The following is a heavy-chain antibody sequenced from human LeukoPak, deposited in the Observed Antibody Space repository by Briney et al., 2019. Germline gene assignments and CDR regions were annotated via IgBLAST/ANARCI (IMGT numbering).Heavy chain of an antibody. D-gene: IGHD4-17*01. Sequence: PGGSLRLSCAASGFTFRLYALSWVRQVPGKGLEWVSGITGSGDNTYYADSVKGRFTISRDNSKNTLYLQMSSLRAEDTAVYFCARVLWSGDYPRFDYWGQGTLVTVSS. CDR3: ARVLWSGDYPRFDY. J-gene: IGHJ4*02. CDR1: GFTFRLYA. CDR2: ITGSGDNT. V-gene: IGHV3-23*01.